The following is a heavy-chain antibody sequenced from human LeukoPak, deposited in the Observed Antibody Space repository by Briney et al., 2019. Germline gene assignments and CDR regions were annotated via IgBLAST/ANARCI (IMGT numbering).Heavy chain of an antibody. J-gene: IGHJ5*02. Sequence: SVKVSCKASGGTFSSYAISWVRQAPGQRLEWMGGIIPIFGTANYAQKFQGRVTITADESTSTAYMELSSLRSEDTAVYYCARTGIAASPQNWFDPWGQGTLVTVSS. CDR2: IIPIFGTA. CDR3: ARTGIAASPQNWFDP. D-gene: IGHD6-13*01. CDR1: GGTFSSYA. V-gene: IGHV1-69*13.